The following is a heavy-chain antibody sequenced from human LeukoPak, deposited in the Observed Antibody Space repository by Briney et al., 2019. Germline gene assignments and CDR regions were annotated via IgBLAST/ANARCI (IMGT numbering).Heavy chain of an antibody. D-gene: IGHD5-18*01. J-gene: IGHJ6*02. V-gene: IGHV3-30-3*01. CDR3: SRISVTAMITTVGYYGMDV. CDR1: GFTFSSYA. CDR2: ISYDGSNK. Sequence: PGGSLRLSCAASGFTFSSYAMHWVRQAPGKGLEWVAVISYDGSNKYYADSVKGRFTISRDNSKDTLYLRMNSLRAEDTAVYYCSRISVTAMITTVGYYGMDVWGQGTTVTVSS.